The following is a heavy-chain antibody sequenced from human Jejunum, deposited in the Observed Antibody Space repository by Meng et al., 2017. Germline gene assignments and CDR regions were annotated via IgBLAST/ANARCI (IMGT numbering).Heavy chain of an antibody. D-gene: IGHD2-21*02. CDR1: GFTVKDNH. Sequence: GESLKISCAASGFTVKDNHMSWVRQAPGKGLEWVSLIYSGGVTYYADSVKGRFTTSRDTSKNTVYLQMSSLRAEDTAIYFCARDCGGDCYHAFDVWGPGIMVTVSS. V-gene: IGHV3-66*02. CDR2: IYSGGVT. CDR3: ARDCGGDCYHAFDV. J-gene: IGHJ3*01.